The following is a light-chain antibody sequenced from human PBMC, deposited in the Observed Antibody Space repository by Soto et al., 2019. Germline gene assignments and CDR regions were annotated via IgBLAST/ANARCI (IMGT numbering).Light chain of an antibody. V-gene: IGKV3-11*01. CDR1: QTVSSY. J-gene: IGKJ5*01. CDR2: DAS. Sequence: EIVLTQSPATLSLSPGERATLSCRASQTVSSYLLWYQQKPGQAPRPLIYDASNRASGTPATFSGSGSETDFTLTISSLEPEDFAVYYCQHRMNWPLTFGQGTRLEIK. CDR3: QHRMNWPLT.